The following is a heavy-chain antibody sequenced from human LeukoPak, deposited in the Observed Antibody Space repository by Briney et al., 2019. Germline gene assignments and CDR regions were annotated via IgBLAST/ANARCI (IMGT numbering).Heavy chain of an antibody. CDR2: IYTSGST. V-gene: IGHV4-61*02. CDR3: ARVFGGPVSRRFDP. CDR1: GGSISSDNYH. Sequence: SQTLSLTCTVPGGSISSDNYHWSWIRQPAGKGLEWIGRIYTSGSTNYNPSLKSRVTISVDTSNNQFSLKMSSVTAADTAVYYCARVFGGPVSRRFDPWGQGTLVTVSS. D-gene: IGHD4-23*01. J-gene: IGHJ5*02.